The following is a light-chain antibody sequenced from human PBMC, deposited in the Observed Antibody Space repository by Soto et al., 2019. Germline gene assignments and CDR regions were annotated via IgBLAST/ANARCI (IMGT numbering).Light chain of an antibody. Sequence: QPVLTQPPSVSGAPGQRVTISCTGSRSNFGAGYDVHWYQQLPGTAPKLLIHANSNRPSGVPDRFSGSKSGTSASLAITGLQAEDEAIYYCQSYDSGRTVFGGGTKLTVL. CDR1: RSNFGAGYD. V-gene: IGLV1-40*01. CDR2: ANS. CDR3: QSYDSGRTV. J-gene: IGLJ2*01.